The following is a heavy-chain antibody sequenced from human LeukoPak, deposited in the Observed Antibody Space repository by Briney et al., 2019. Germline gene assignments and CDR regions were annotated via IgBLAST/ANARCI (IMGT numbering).Heavy chain of an antibody. CDR2: IYTSGST. Sequence: SETLSLTCTVSGGSISSGSYYWSWIRQPAGKGLEWIGRIYTSGSTNYNPSLKSRVTISVDTSKNQFSLKLSSVAAADTAVYYCARMDYYDSSGAFDIWGQGTMVTVSS. J-gene: IGHJ3*02. D-gene: IGHD3-22*01. CDR3: ARMDYYDSSGAFDI. V-gene: IGHV4-61*02. CDR1: GGSISSGSYY.